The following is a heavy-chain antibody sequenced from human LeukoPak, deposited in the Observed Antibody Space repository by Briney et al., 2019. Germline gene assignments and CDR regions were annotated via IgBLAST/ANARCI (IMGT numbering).Heavy chain of an antibody. D-gene: IGHD6-19*01. CDR1: GGSISSGGYY. V-gene: IGHV4-31*03. J-gene: IGHJ4*02. CDR3: ARRSSGWYGFRVDY. CDR2: IYYSGST. Sequence: SQTLSLTCTVSGGSISSGGYYWRWIRQHPGKGLEWIGYIYYSGSTYYNPSLKSRVTISVDTSKNQFSLKLSSVTAADTAVYYCARRSSGWYGFRVDYWGQGTLVTVSS.